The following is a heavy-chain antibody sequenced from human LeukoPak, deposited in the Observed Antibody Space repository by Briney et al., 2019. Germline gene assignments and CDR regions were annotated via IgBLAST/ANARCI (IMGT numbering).Heavy chain of an antibody. CDR2: TTSSGGTT. V-gene: IGHV3-23*01. D-gene: IGHD3-10*01. J-gene: IGHJ3*01. Sequence: GSLRLSCEASGFTFTNYAMSWVRQAPGKGLEWVSVTTSSGGTTYYADSVKGRFTISRDNSKNTLYLQVNSLRAEDTALYYCAKDRLGGSGSYYKYWGQGTMVTVSS. CDR3: AKDRLGGSGSYYKY. CDR1: GFTFTNYA.